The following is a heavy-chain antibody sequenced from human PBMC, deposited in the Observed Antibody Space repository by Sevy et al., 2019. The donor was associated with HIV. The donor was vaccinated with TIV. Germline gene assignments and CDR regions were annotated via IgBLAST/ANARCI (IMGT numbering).Heavy chain of an antibody. D-gene: IGHD2-21*02. Sequence: GVSLRLSCSASGFTFSSYALLWVRQAPGKGLEWVSLISYDGRNKYYSDSVKGRFAISRDESKTTLFLQMESLRTEDTAIYYCAGVGVSYCTDDCYHRFDYWGRGTLVTVSS. CDR3: AGVGVSYCTDDCYHRFDY. J-gene: IGHJ4*02. CDR2: ISYDGRNK. V-gene: IGHV3-30*09. CDR1: GFTFSSYA.